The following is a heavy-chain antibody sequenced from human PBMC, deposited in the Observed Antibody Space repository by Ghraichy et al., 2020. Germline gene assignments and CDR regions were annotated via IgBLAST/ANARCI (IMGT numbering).Heavy chain of an antibody. D-gene: IGHD2-2*02. CDR2: INSIGSTI. Sequence: SCAASGFTFSTYEMNWVRQAPGKGLEWVSYINSIGSTIYYADSVKGRFTISRDNAKNSLYLQMNSLRAEDTAVYYCARDYCSSTSCYINWFDPWGQGTLVTVSS. J-gene: IGHJ5*02. CDR3: ARDYCSSTSCYINWFDP. V-gene: IGHV3-48*03. CDR1: GFTFSTYE.